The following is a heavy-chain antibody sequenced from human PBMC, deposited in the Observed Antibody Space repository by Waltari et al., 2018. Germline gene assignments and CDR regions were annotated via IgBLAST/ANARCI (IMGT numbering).Heavy chain of an antibody. Sequence: VQLQESGPGLVKPSATLSLTCTVPGGSISTYYWSGIRQPAGKGLEWIGRIYATGSTNYNPSLKSRVTMSVDTSKNQFSLKLSSVTAADTAVYYCARLPYNNIYFYYYMDVWGKGTTVTVSS. CDR2: IYATGST. J-gene: IGHJ6*03. CDR1: GGSISTYY. D-gene: IGHD3-10*01. CDR3: ARLPYNNIYFYYYMDV. V-gene: IGHV4-4*07.